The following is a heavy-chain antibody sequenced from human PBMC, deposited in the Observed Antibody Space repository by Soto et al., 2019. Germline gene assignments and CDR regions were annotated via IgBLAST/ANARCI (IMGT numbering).Heavy chain of an antibody. CDR1: GYNFTSCG. CDR3: ARGIFKVKWIQIWSQLQY. Sequence: RASVKVSCKASGYNFTSCGISWVRQAPGQGLEWMGWISAYNGNTNYAQKLQGRVTMTTDISTGTAYMELRSLRPDDTAVYYCARGIFKVKWIQIWSQLQYWGQGALVTVSS. D-gene: IGHD5-18*01. J-gene: IGHJ4*02. CDR2: ISAYNGNT. V-gene: IGHV1-18*01.